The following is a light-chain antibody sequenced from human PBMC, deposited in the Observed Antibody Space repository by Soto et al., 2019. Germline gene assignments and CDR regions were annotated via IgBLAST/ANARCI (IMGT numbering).Light chain of an antibody. J-gene: IGKJ1*01. CDR3: QDFDSPQWT. V-gene: IGKV3-20*01. CDR2: SVS. CDR1: QRASRQY. Sequence: VLTQSPDTLSLSPGDRATLSCRANQRASRQYLSWYQQRPGQPPRLLIYSVSMRADGIPDRFSGSGSGSEFTLTINRLEPEDFAVYYYQDFDSPQWTFGQGTKIEN.